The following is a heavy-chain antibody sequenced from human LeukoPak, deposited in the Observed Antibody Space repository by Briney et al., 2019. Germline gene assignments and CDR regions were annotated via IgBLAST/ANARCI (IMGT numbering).Heavy chain of an antibody. J-gene: IGHJ3*02. Sequence: SETLSLTCTVSGGSISSYYWSWIRQPPGKGLEWIGYIYYSGSTNYNPSLKSRVTISVDTSKNQFSLKLSPVTAADTAVYYCARDVAAGFDAFDIWGQGTMVTVSS. CDR2: IYYSGST. CDR1: GGSISSYY. D-gene: IGHD6-13*01. CDR3: ARDVAAGFDAFDI. V-gene: IGHV4-59*01.